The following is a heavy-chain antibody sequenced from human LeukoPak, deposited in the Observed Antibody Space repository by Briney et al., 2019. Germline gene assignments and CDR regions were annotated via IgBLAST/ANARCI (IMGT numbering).Heavy chain of an antibody. D-gene: IGHD4-23*01. J-gene: IGHJ3*02. V-gene: IGHV3-11*06. Sequence: LTCAVYGGSFSGYYWSWIRQPPGKGLEWVSSISSSSSYIYYADSVKGRFTISRDNAKNSLYLQMNSLRAEDTAVYYCARAPLVVTTVVTGGAFDIWGQGTMVTVSS. CDR2: ISSSSSYI. CDR3: ARAPLVVTTVVTGGAFDI. CDR1: GGSFSGYY.